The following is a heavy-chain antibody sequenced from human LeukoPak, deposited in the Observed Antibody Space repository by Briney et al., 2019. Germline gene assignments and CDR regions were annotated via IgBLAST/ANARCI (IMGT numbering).Heavy chain of an antibody. D-gene: IGHD3-22*01. CDR1: GGSTSSGGYY. V-gene: IGHV4-31*03. Sequence: SETLSLTCTVSGGSTSSGGYYWSWIRQHPGKGLEWIGYIYYSGSTYYNPSLKSRVTISVDTSKNQFSLKLSSVTAADTAVYYCARTVERYYYDSSGLYYFDYWGQGTLVTVSS. J-gene: IGHJ4*02. CDR2: IYYSGST. CDR3: ARTVERYYYDSSGLYYFDY.